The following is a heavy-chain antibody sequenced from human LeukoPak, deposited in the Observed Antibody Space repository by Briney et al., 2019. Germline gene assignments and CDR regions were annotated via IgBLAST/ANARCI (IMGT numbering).Heavy chain of an antibody. J-gene: IGHJ5*02. CDR2: MYYSGST. CDR1: GGSMNDYY. CDR3: ARDRYCIGGICYSGRFDP. Sequence: SETLSLTCTVSGGSMNDYYWSWIRQPPGKGLEWIGYMYYSGSTNYNPSPQSRVSISIDTSKNQFSLKLSSVTAADTAVYYCARDRYCIGGICYSGRFDPWGRGTLVTVSS. D-gene: IGHD2-15*01. V-gene: IGHV4-59*01.